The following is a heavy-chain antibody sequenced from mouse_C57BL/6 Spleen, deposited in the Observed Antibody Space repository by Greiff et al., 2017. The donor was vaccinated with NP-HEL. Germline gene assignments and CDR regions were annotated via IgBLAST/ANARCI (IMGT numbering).Heavy chain of an antibody. Sequence: VQLQQSGAELVKPGASVKLSCTASGFNIKDYYMHWVKQRTEQGLEWIGRIDPEDGEPKYAPNFQGKATITADTSSNTAYLQLSSLTSEDTAVYYCARRGGSSFDYWGQGTTLTVSS. CDR1: GFNIKDYY. J-gene: IGHJ2*01. D-gene: IGHD1-1*01. V-gene: IGHV14-2*01. CDR3: ARRGGSSFDY. CDR2: IDPEDGEP.